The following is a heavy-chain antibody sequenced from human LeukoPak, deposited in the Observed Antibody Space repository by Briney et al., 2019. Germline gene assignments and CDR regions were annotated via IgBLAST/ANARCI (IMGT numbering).Heavy chain of an antibody. CDR3: ASFDDSSGYPDY. CDR1: GGTFSSYA. D-gene: IGHD3-22*01. V-gene: IGHV1-2*02. CDR2: INPNSGGT. J-gene: IGHJ4*02. Sequence: GASVKVSCKASGGTFSSYAISWVRQAPGQGLEWMGWINPNSGGTNYAQKFQGRVTMTRDTSISTAYMELSRLRSDDTAVYYCASFDDSSGYPDYWGQGTLVTVSS.